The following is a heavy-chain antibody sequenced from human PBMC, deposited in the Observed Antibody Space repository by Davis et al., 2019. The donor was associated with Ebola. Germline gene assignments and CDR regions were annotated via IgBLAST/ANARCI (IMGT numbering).Heavy chain of an antibody. CDR2: ISSNGGST. V-gene: IGHV3-64D*08. CDR1: GFTFSSYA. J-gene: IGHJ4*02. CDR3: VKEETHYYDSSGYSY. D-gene: IGHD3-22*01. Sequence: PGGSLRLSCSASGFTFSSYAMHWVRQAPRKGLEYVSAISSNGGSTYYADSVKGRFTISRDNSKNTLYLQMSSLRAEDTAVYYCVKEETHYYDSSGYSYWGQGTLVTVSS.